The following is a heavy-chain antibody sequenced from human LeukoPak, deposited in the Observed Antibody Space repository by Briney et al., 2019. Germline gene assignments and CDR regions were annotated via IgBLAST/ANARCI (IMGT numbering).Heavy chain of an antibody. CDR3: ARDLYSSSWYFVSPGGY. V-gene: IGHV3-20*04. CDR1: GFTFDDYG. J-gene: IGHJ4*02. D-gene: IGHD6-13*01. Sequence: SGGSLRLSCAASGFTFDDYGMSWVRQAPGKGLEWVSGINWNGGSTGYADSVKGRFTISRDNAKNSLYLQMNSLRAEDTAFYYCARDLYSSSWYFVSPGGYWGQGTLVTVSS. CDR2: INWNGGST.